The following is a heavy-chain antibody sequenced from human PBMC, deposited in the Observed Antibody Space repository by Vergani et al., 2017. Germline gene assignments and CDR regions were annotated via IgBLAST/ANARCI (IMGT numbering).Heavy chain of an antibody. CDR2: IYHSGST. J-gene: IGHJ3*02. Sequence: QVQLQELGPGLVKPSQTLSLTCTVSGGSITTDFYYWTWIRQHPANGLEWIGYIYHSGSTFYNPSLESRVSISIDTSKNQFYLNLTSVTVADTAMYFCARDRTPNAFDIWGQGTMVSVSS. V-gene: IGHV4-31*03. CDR1: GGSITTDFYY. CDR3: ARDRTPNAFDI.